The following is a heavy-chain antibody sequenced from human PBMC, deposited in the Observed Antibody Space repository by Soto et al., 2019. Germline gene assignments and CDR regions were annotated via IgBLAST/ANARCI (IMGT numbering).Heavy chain of an antibody. CDR2: IYSGGST. V-gene: IGHV3-66*01. CDR3: ARDQYSGYDAFDI. J-gene: IGHJ3*02. Sequence: EVQLVESGGGLVQPGGSLRLSCAASGFTVSSNYMSWVRQAPGKGLEWVSVIYSGGSTYYADSVKGRFTISRDNSKNTLYLQMNSLRAEDTAVYYCARDQYSGYDAFDIWGQGTMVTVSS. D-gene: IGHD5-12*01. CDR1: GFTVSSNY.